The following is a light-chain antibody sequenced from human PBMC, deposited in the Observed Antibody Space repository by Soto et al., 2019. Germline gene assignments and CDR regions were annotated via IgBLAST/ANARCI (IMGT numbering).Light chain of an antibody. J-gene: IGKJ5*01. CDR3: QLYGNSPP. CDR1: QSSGSNF. Sequence: EILLTQSPGTLSLSPGERATISCKTSQSSGSNFLAWYQRKPGKAPRLLIYASSNTATGIPDRLSGSASGADFTLTIERLEPEDFAVYYCQLYGNSPPFGQGTRLEIK. V-gene: IGKV3-20*01. CDR2: ASS.